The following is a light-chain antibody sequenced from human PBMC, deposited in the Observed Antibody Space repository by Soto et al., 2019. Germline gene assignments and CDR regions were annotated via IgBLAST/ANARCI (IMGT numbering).Light chain of an antibody. CDR1: QGISSF. V-gene: IGKV1-8*01. CDR2: AAS. Sequence: IRMTQSLSSLSASTGDRVTITCRASQGISSFLAWYQQKPWKAPKLPIYAASSLQSGVPSRFSGSGFGTDFTLTITSLQPEDFATYYCQQVESYPSTFGGGTKVDIK. CDR3: QQVESYPST. J-gene: IGKJ4*01.